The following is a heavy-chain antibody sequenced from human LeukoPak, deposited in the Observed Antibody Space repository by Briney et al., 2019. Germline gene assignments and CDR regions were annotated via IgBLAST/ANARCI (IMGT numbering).Heavy chain of an antibody. CDR2: ISGSGDNT. D-gene: IGHD3-10*01. Sequence: GGSLRLSCAASGFTFGSYAMSWVRQAPGKGLEWVSAISGSGDNTYYADSVKGRFTISRDNSKNTLYLQMNSLRAEDTAVYYCARDPTGPLWLAPSQLDLWGRGTLVTVSS. CDR3: ARDPTGPLWLAPSQLDL. V-gene: IGHV3-23*01. CDR1: GFTFGSYA. J-gene: IGHJ2*01.